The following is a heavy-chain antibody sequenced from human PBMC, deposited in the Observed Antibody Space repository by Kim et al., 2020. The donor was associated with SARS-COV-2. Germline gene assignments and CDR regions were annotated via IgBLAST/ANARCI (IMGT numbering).Heavy chain of an antibody. J-gene: IGHJ3*02. D-gene: IGHD6-6*01. CDR3: ARVSGGIAARRFAAFDI. CDR1: GGSFSGYY. CDR2: INHSGST. V-gene: IGHV4-34*01. Sequence: SETLSLTCAVYGGSFSGYYWSWIRQPPGKGLEWIGEINHSGSTNYNPSLKSRVTISVDTSKNQFSLKLSSVTAADTAVYYCARVSGGIAARRFAAFDIWGQGTMVTVSS.